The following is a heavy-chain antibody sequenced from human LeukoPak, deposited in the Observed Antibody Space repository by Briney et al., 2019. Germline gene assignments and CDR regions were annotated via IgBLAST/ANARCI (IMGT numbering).Heavy chain of an antibody. CDR1: GFTFSDYY. J-gene: IGHJ4*02. Sequence: GGSLRLSCAASGFTFSDYYMSWIRQAPGKGLEWVSYISSSGSTIYYADSVKGRFTISRDNAKNSLYLQMNSLRDEDTAVYYCAGKSIAAAYLDYWGQGTLVTVSS. CDR3: AGKSIAAAYLDY. V-gene: IGHV3-11*01. D-gene: IGHD6-13*01. CDR2: ISSSGSTI.